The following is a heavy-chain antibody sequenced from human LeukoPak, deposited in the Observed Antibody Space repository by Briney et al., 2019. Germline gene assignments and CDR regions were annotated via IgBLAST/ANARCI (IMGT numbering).Heavy chain of an antibody. Sequence: GGSLRLSCAASGFTFSSYSMNWVRQAPGKGLEWVSSISSSSSYIYYADSVKGRFTISRDNAKNSLYLQMNSLRAEDTAVYYCARERRQQLVLGNWFDPWGQGTLVTVSS. CDR1: GFTFSSYS. D-gene: IGHD6-13*01. CDR2: ISSSSSYI. J-gene: IGHJ5*02. CDR3: ARERRQQLVLGNWFDP. V-gene: IGHV3-21*01.